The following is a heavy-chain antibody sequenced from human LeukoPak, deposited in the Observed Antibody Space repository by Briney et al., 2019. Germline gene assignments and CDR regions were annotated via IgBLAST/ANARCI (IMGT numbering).Heavy chain of an antibody. V-gene: IGHV3-66*01. CDR3: ATSGSYSNNWFDP. J-gene: IGHJ5*02. Sequence: GGSLRLSCAASGFTVSSNDMSWVRQAPGKGLEWVSVIYSGGNTYYADSVKGRFTISRDNSKNTLYLQMNSLRAEDTAVYYCATSGSYSNNWFDPWGQGTLVTVSS. CDR2: IYSGGNT. CDR1: GFTVSSND. D-gene: IGHD3-10*01.